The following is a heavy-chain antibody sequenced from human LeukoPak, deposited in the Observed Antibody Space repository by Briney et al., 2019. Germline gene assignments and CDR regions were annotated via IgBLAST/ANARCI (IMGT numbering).Heavy chain of an antibody. Sequence: SETLSLTCTVSGGSISGYYWSWIRQPAGKGLEWIGRIYTSGSTNYNPSLKSRVTMSVDTSKNQFSLKLSSVTAADTAVYYCARLGYCSGGSCYVDYWGQGTLVTVSS. CDR3: ARLGYCSGGSCYVDY. J-gene: IGHJ4*02. D-gene: IGHD2-15*01. CDR1: GGSISGYY. V-gene: IGHV4-4*07. CDR2: IYTSGST.